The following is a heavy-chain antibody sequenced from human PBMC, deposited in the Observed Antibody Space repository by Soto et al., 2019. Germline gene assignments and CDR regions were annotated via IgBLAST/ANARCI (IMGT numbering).Heavy chain of an antibody. V-gene: IGHV4-4*07. J-gene: IGHJ6*02. CDR2: IYTSGST. D-gene: IGHD6-19*01. CDR1: GGSISSYY. CDR3: ARDQSSGWYVRSSWGYGMDV. Sequence: QVQLQESGPGLVKPSETLSLTCTVSGGSISSYYWSWIRQPAGKGLEWIGRIYTSGSTNYNPSLKSRVTMSVDTSKNQFSLKLSSVTAADTAVYYCARDQSSGWYVRSSWGYGMDVWGQGTTVTVSS.